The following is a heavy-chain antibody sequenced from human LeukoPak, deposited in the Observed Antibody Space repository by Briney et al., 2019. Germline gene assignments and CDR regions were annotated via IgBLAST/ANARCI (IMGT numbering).Heavy chain of an antibody. Sequence: GASVKVSCKASGYTFTAYVISWVRQAPGQGLEWMGWINPNNGNTNYAQKLQGRVTMTTDTSTTTAYLERSSLRSEDTAVYYCAIDKSVRDEAWWFYPWGQGTLVTVSS. J-gene: IGHJ5*02. V-gene: IGHV1-18*01. CDR3: AIDKSVRDEAWWFYP. D-gene: IGHD5-24*01. CDR2: INPNNGNT. CDR1: GYTFTAYV.